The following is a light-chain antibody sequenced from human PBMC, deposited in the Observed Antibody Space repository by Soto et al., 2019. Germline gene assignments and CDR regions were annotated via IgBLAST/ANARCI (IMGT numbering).Light chain of an antibody. CDR2: AAS. J-gene: IGKJ4*01. V-gene: IGKV1-39*01. CDR3: QQSYSTPLT. Sequence: DIQMTQSPSSLSASVGDRFTITFRVSESIGGFLNWYQQKLGKAPKLLIYAASSLQSGVPSRFSGSGSGTDFTLTISSLQPEDFATYYCQQSYSTPLTFGGGTKVDIK. CDR1: ESIGGF.